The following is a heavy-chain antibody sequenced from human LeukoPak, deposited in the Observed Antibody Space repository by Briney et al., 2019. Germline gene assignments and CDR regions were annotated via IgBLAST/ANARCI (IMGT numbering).Heavy chain of an antibody. CDR1: GFTFNNAW. CDR3: TTDSLVGGAVFDY. V-gene: IGHV3-15*01. D-gene: IGHD2-2*01. Sequence: GGSLRLSCAASGFTFNNAWMSWVRQAPGKGLEWVGRIKSKTDGETTDYAAPVKGRFTISRDDSKNTLYLQVNSLKTEDTALYYCTTDSLVGGAVFDYWGQGTLVTVSS. CDR2: IKSKTDGETT. J-gene: IGHJ4*02.